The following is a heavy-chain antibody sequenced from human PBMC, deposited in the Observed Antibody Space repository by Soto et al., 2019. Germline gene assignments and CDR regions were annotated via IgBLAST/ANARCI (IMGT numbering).Heavy chain of an antibody. J-gene: IGHJ3*02. D-gene: IGHD1-26*01. Sequence: PSETLSLTCAVYGGSFSGYYWSWIRQPPGKGLEWIGEINHSGSTNYNPSLKSRVTISVDTSKNQFSLKLSSVTAADTAVYYCARTLLGAGNAFDIWGQGTMVTVSS. V-gene: IGHV4-34*01. CDR1: GGSFSGYY. CDR3: ARTLLGAGNAFDI. CDR2: INHSGST.